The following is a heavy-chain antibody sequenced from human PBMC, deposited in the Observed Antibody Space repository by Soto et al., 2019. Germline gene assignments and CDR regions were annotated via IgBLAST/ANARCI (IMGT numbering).Heavy chain of an antibody. D-gene: IGHD2-15*01. CDR1: GYTFSKCW. J-gene: IGHJ4*02. CDR2: VYPGDSYT. V-gene: IGHV5-51*01. Sequence: GESLKISCQASGYTFSKCWIAWVRQMPWKGLEYVGIVYPGDSYTRYSPSFQGQVTISADKSISTAYLQWSSLKASDTAMYYCAASGGGNYFDYWGQGTLVTVSS. CDR3: AASGGGNYFDY.